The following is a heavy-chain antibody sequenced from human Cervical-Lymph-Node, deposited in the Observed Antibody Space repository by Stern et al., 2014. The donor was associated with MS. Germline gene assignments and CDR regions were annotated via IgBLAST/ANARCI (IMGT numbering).Heavy chain of an antibody. V-gene: IGHV1-46*01. CDR2: INPSAGNT. CDR3: ARDEGADY. CDR1: GYSFTSYF. J-gene: IGHJ4*02. Sequence: VQLVESGAEVKKPGASVKVSCMASGYSFTSYFINWVRQAPGHWLEWMGIINPSAGNTNYAQKVQGRVVMTSDTSTGTVYMELSSLRSEDTAVYYCARDEGADYWGQGTLVTVSS.